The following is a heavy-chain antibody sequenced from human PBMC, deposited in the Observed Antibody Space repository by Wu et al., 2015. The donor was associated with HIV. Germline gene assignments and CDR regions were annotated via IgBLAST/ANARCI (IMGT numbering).Heavy chain of an antibody. CDR1: GYTFTSYD. CDR2: MNPNSGNT. V-gene: IGHV1-8*01. D-gene: IGHD2-15*01. CDR3: ARGPKYCSGGSCYSGGDYYYGMDV. Sequence: QVQLVQSGAEMKKPGASVNISCKASGYTFTSYDINWVRQATGQGLEWMGWMNPNSGNTGYAQKFQGRVTMTRNTSISTAYMELSSLRSEDTAVYYCARGPKYCSGGSCYSGGDYYYGMDVWGQGTTVTVSS. J-gene: IGHJ6*02.